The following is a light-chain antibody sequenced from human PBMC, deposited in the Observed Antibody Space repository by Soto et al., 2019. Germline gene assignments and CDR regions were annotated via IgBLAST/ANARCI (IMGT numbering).Light chain of an antibody. CDR3: QQYYSTPQT. CDR1: QSVLYSSNNKNY. V-gene: IGKV4-1*01. J-gene: IGKJ3*01. CDR2: WAS. Sequence: DIVMTQSPDSLAVSLGERATINCKSSQSVLYSSNNKNYLAWYQQKPGQPPKLLIYWASTRESGVPDRFSGSGSGTDFTLTISSLQAEDVAVYYCQQYYSTPQTVGPGPTVDSK.